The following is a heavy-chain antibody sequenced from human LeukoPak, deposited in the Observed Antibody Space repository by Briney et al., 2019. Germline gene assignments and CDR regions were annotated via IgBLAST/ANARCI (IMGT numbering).Heavy chain of an antibody. V-gene: IGHV4-39*02. J-gene: IGHJ4*02. CDR2: IYYGGLT. CDR1: GGSINTRSYY. D-gene: IGHD1-26*01. CDR3: ARLPILGVVDY. Sequence: GSLRLSCSVSGGSINTRSYYWGWIRQPPGKGLEWIGSIYYGGLTYYNPSLKSQVTLSADTSRNHFFLKVNSVTAADTSVYYCARLPILGVVDYWGQGILVTVSS.